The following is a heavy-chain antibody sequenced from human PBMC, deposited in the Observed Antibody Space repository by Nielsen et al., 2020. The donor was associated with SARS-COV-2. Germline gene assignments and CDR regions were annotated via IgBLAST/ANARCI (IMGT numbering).Heavy chain of an antibody. CDR1: GFTFSNYW. CDR2: VSMDGRGT. V-gene: IGHV3-74*01. CDR3: TRDGHHWDLDN. J-gene: IGHJ4*02. Sequence: GESLKISCAASGFTFSNYWMHWVPQAPGKGLVWVARVSMDGRGTNYADSVKGRFTISRDNAENTLHLDMSSLRVGDSAVYYCTRDGHHWDLDNWGQGALVTVSS. D-gene: IGHD7-27*01.